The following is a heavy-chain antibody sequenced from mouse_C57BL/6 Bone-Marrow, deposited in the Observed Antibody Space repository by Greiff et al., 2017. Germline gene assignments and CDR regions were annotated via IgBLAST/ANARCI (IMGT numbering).Heavy chain of an antibody. J-gene: IGHJ3*01. D-gene: IGHD2-2*01. V-gene: IGHV1-59*01. CDR3: AKVYYGYFAWFAY. Sequence: QVQLQQPGAELVRPGTSVKLSCKASGYTFTSYWMHWVKQRPGQGLEWIGVIDPSDSYTNYNQKFKGKATLTVDTSSSTAYMQLSSLTSEDSAVYYCAKVYYGYFAWFAYWGQGTLVTVSA. CDR1: GYTFTSYW. CDR2: IDPSDSYT.